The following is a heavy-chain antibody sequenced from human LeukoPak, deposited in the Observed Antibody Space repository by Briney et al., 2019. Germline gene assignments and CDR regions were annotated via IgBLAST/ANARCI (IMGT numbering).Heavy chain of an antibody. D-gene: IGHD2-2*01. Sequence: SETLSLTCAVYGGSFSGYHWSWIRQPPGKGLEWIGEINHSGSTNYNPFLKSRVTISVDTSKNQFSLKLSSVTAADTAVYYCARVRCSSTSCYAGHYYYYYYMDVWGKGTTVTVSS. CDR2: INHSGST. J-gene: IGHJ6*03. V-gene: IGHV4-34*01. CDR3: ARVRCSSTSCYAGHYYYYYYMDV. CDR1: GGSFSGYH.